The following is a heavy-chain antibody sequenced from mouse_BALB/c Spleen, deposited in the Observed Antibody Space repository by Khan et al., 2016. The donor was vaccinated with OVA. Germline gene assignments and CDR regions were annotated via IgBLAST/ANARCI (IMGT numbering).Heavy chain of an antibody. CDR1: GYTFTSYW. CDR3: ARGYFGNYEFAY. V-gene: IGHV1S132*01. Sequence: QVQLQQSGAELVKPGASVKLSCKTSGYTFTSYWIQWVKQRPGQGLGWIGQIFPGTDTTYYNENFKGKATLTVDTSSNTAYMQFSSLTSEDSAVYCCARGYFGNYEFAYWGQGTLVTVSP. D-gene: IGHD2-1*01. J-gene: IGHJ3*01. CDR2: IFPGTDTT.